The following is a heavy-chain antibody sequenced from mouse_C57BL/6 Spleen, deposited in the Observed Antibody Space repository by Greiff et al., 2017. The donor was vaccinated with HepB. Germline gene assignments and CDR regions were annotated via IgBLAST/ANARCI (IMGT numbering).Heavy chain of an antibody. J-gene: IGHJ4*01. CDR2: IWSGGST. CDR3: ARKGHYYGSSYDAMDY. CDR1: GFSLTSYG. D-gene: IGHD1-1*01. V-gene: IGHV2-2*01. Sequence: VQLQESGPGLVQPSQSLSITCTVSGFSLTSYGVHWVRQSPGKGLEWLGVIWSGGSTDYNAAFISRLSISKDNSKSQVFFKMNSLQADDTAIYYCARKGHYYGSSYDAMDYWGQGTSVTVSS.